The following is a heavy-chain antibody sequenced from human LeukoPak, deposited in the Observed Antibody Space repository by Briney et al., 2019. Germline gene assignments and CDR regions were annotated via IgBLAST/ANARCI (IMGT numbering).Heavy chain of an antibody. D-gene: IGHD3-22*01. V-gene: IGHV4-59*01. J-gene: IGHJ6*03. CDR3: ARSSEGRYYYDSSCFSCYYYYMDV. CDR2: IYYSGST. CDR1: GGSISSYY. Sequence: PSETLSLTCTVSGGSISSYYWSWIRQPPGKGLEWIGYIYYSGSTYYNPSLRSRVTISVDTSKNQFSLKLSSVTAADTAVYYCARSSEGRYYYDSSCFSCYYYYMDVWGKGTTVTISS.